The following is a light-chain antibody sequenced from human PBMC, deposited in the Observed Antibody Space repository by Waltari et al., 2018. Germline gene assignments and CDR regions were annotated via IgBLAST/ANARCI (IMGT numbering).Light chain of an antibody. V-gene: IGLV2-14*03. CDR2: DVS. CDR1: SRDVGNYNY. J-gene: IGLJ3*02. Sequence: QSALTQPASVSGSPGQSITISCTGTSRDVGNYNYVSWDQQHPGKAPKIMISDVSDRPSGGYNRFAGSKSGNAASLTISGLQAEDEGDYYCCSYTNVGSWVFGGGTKVTVL. CDR3: CSYTNVGSWV.